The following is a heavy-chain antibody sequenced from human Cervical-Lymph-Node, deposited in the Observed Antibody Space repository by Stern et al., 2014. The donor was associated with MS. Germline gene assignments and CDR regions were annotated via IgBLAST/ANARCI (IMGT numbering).Heavy chain of an antibody. Sequence: QVQLVQSGAEVKKPGASVKVSCKASGYTFTSYGISWVRQAPGQGLEWMGWISAYNGNTNDAQKLQGRFTMTTDTSTSTAYMELRSLRSDDTAVYYCARVRRTSSGWYANYYYGMDVWGQGTTVTVSS. D-gene: IGHD6-19*01. J-gene: IGHJ6*02. CDR3: ARVRRTSSGWYANYYYGMDV. CDR1: GYTFTSYG. CDR2: ISAYNGNT. V-gene: IGHV1-18*01.